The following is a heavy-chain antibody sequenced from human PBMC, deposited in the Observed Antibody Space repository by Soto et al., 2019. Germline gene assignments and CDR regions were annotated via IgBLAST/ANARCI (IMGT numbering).Heavy chain of an antibody. V-gene: IGHV1-2*02. J-gene: IGHJ3*02. CDR1: GYSFTDYY. D-gene: IGHD4-17*01. CDR3: ARGPYGDNAFDI. CDR2: IAPHRDGT. Sequence: VKVSCKASGYSFTDYYMHWIRQAPGQGLEWMGWIAPHRDGTEFAQKFQGRITLTGDTSTSTAYMELKGLTSADTAVYFCARGPYGDNAFDIWGQGTVVTVSS.